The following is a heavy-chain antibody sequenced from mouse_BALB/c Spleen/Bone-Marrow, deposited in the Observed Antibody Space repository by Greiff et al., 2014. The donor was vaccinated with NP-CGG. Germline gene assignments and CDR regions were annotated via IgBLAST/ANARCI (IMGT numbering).Heavy chain of an antibody. Sequence: VQLQQSGAELVKPGASVKLSCTASGFNIKDTYMHWGKQRPEQCLEWIGRIDPANGNTKYDPKVQGKATITADTSSNTAYLQLNSLTSEDTAVYYCAQGYDWAMDYWGQGTSVTVSS. J-gene: IGHJ4*01. CDR1: GFNIKDTY. D-gene: IGHD2-14*01. CDR2: IDPANGNT. V-gene: IGHV14-3*02. CDR3: AQGYDWAMDY.